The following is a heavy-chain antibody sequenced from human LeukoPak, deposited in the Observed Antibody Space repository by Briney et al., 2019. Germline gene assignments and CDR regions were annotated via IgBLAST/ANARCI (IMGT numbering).Heavy chain of an antibody. J-gene: IGHJ4*02. CDR1: GGSISSSSYY. CDR2: IDYSDST. Sequence: ASETLSLTCTVSGGSISSSSYYWGWIRQPPGKGLEWIASIDYSDSTYYNPSLKSLVTISVDTSKNQFYLKLSSVPAADTAVYYCARHCGGDCYSRWHKSRFDYWGQGTLVTVSS. CDR3: ARHCGGDCYSRWHKSRFDY. D-gene: IGHD2-21*01. V-gene: IGHV4-39*01.